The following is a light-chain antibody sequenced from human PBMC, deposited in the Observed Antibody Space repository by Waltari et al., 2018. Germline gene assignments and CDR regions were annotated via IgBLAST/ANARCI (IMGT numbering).Light chain of an antibody. V-gene: IGLV1-44*01. J-gene: IGLJ2*01. Sequence: QSVLTQPPSASGTPGQRVTISCSGSSSTIGSNTVNWYQQLPGTAPKLLIYSNHQRPSGVPDRFSGSKSGTSASLAISGLQSEDEADYYCAAWDDSLNGPVFGGGTKLTVL. CDR2: SNH. CDR1: SSTIGSNT. CDR3: AAWDDSLNGPV.